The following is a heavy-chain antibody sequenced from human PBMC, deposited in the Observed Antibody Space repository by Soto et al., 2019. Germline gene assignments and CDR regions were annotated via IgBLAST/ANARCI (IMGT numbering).Heavy chain of an antibody. V-gene: IGHV4-39*01. D-gene: IGHD3-10*01. CDR1: GDSSSGGIFY. CDR2: INYSGHT. CDR3: ARQRAWYGEWAFDI. Sequence: QLQESGPGLVKPSETMSLTCTVSGDSSSGGIFYWGWMRQLPGKGLEWIGSINYSGHTYYNPSLKSRVTISVDPSRNQFSLDLSSVTAADSAVYYCARQRAWYGEWAFDIWGQGTLVTVYS. J-gene: IGHJ3*02.